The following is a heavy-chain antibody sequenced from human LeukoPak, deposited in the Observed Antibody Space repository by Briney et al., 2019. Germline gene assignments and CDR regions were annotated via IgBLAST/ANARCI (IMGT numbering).Heavy chain of an antibody. J-gene: IGHJ4*02. CDR3: ARARGYCSSTSCSYYFDY. CDR2: ISSSSSTI. CDR1: GFTFSSYS. V-gene: IGHV3-48*01. D-gene: IGHD2-2*01. Sequence: QSGGSLRLSCAASGFTFSSYSMNWVRQAPGKRLEWVSYISSSSSTIYYADSVKGRFTISRDNAKNSLYLQMNSLRAEDTAVYYCARARGYCSSTSCSYYFDYWGQGTLVTVSS.